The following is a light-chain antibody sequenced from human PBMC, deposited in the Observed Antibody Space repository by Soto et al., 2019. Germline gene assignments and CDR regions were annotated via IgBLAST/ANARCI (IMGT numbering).Light chain of an antibody. CDR1: QSIRNN. J-gene: IGKJ1*01. CDR2: HAS. CDR3: QQYAAWPRT. Sequence: EIVLTQSPATLSVSPGERGTLSCRASQSIRNNLAWYQQKPGQPPRLLIYHASITATGIPARFSGGGSGTEFILSISSLQSEDFAVYYCQQYAAWPRTFGQVTKVEIK. V-gene: IGKV3-15*01.